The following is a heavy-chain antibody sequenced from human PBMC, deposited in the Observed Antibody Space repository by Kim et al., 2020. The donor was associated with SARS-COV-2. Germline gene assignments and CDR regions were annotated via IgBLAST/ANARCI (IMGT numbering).Heavy chain of an antibody. CDR1: GGSISTYF. CDR2: IYNSGNT. Sequence: SETLSLTCTVSGGSISTYFWSWLRQPPGKGLEWIGQIYNSGNTNYNPSLKSRVSISVDTSKNQFSLNLTSVTAADTAVYYCSRGWLTAPNWFSPWGQGTLVTVYS. J-gene: IGHJ5*02. CDR3: SRGWLTAPNWFSP. D-gene: IGHD5-12*01. V-gene: IGHV4-59*12.